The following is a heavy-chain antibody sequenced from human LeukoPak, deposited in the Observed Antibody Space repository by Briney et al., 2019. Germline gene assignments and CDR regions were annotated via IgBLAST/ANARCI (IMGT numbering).Heavy chain of an antibody. D-gene: IGHD1-26*01. J-gene: IGHJ4*02. CDR3: ARGFVVGATDY. V-gene: IGHV1-8*02. CDR1: GYTFTGYY. Sequence: ASVKVSCKASGYTFTGYYMHWVRQATGQGLEWMGWMNPNSGNTGYAQKFQGRVTMTRNTSISTAYMELSSLRSEDTAVYYCARGFVVGATDYWGQGTLVTVSS. CDR2: MNPNSGNT.